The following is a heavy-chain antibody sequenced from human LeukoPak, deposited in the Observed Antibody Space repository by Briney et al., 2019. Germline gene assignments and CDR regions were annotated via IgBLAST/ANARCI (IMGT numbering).Heavy chain of an antibody. Sequence: GGSLRLSCAASGFTFSSYWMNWARQAPGRGLEWVASINHNGNVNYYVDSVKGRFTISRDNAKNSLYLQMSNLRAEDTAVYFCARGGGLDVWSQGATVTVSS. D-gene: IGHD3-16*01. V-gene: IGHV3-7*03. J-gene: IGHJ6*02. CDR3: ARGGGLDV. CDR1: GFTFSSYW. CDR2: INHNGNVN.